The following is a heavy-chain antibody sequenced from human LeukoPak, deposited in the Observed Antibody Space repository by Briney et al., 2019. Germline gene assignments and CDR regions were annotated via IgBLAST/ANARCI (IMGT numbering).Heavy chain of an antibody. V-gene: IGHV4-61*01. CDR3: ARESVDLAAFDI. D-gene: IGHD3/OR15-3a*01. CDR2: IYYSGST. J-gene: IGHJ3*02. CDR1: GGSISSSSYY. Sequence: SETLSLTCTVSGGSISSSSYYWGWIRQPPGKGLEWIGYIYYSGSTNYNPSLKSRVTISVDTSKSQFSLKLSSVTAADTAVYYCARESVDLAAFDIWGQGTMVTVSS.